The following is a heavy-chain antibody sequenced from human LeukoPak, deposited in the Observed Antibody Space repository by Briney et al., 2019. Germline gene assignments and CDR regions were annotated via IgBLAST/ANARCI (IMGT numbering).Heavy chain of an antibody. CDR1: GYSISSGYY. CDR2: IYHSGST. D-gene: IGHD6-19*01. CDR3: AIIAVAGRGRGGY. V-gene: IGHV4-38-2*02. Sequence: SETLSLTCTVSGYSISSGYYWGWIRQPPGKGLEWIGSIYHSGSTYYNPSLKSRVTISVDTSKNQFSLKLSSVTAADTAVYYCAIIAVAGRGRGGYWGQGTLVTVSS. J-gene: IGHJ4*02.